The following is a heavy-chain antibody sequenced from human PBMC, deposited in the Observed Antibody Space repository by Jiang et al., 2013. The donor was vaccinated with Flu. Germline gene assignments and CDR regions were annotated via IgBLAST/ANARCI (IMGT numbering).Heavy chain of an antibody. CDR3: AREEGGTTMIVVVRHFDY. D-gene: IGHD3-22*01. J-gene: IGHJ4*02. Sequence: SCSGLVKPSETLSLTCTVSGGSISSSSYYWGWIRQPPGKGLEWIGSIYYSGSTYYNPSLKSRVTISVDTSKNQFSLKLSSVTAADTAVYYCAREEGGTTMIVVVRHFDYWGQGTLVTVSS. CDR1: GGSISSSSYY. CDR2: IYYSGST. V-gene: IGHV4-39*02.